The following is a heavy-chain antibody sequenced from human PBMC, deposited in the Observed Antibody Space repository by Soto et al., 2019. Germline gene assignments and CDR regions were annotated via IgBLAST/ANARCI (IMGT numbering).Heavy chain of an antibody. CDR1: GGSFSGYY. D-gene: IGHD3-22*01. V-gene: IGHV4-34*01. CDR2: INHSGST. Sequence: SETLSLTCAFYGGSFSGYYWIWIRQPPGKGLEWIGEINHSGSTNYNPSLKSRVTISVDTSKNQFSLKLSSVTAADTAVYYCARAPHYYDSSGYFFRGADAFDIWGQGTMVTVSS. J-gene: IGHJ3*02. CDR3: ARAPHYYDSSGYFFRGADAFDI.